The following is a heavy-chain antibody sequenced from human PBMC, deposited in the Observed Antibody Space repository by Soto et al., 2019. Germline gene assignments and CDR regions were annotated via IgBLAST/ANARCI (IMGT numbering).Heavy chain of an antibody. D-gene: IGHD5-18*01. Sequence: QVQLVQSGAEVKKPGSSVRVSCKASGGTFGNHAISWVRQSPGQGLEWLGGIIPVLGVGDNAQNFQGRVTITADASKSTAYLELSSLRSEDTALYYCAREAGYTYGYVFDYWGQGTLVTDSS. J-gene: IGHJ4*02. V-gene: IGHV1-69*01. CDR1: GGTFGNHA. CDR2: IIPVLGVG. CDR3: AREAGYTYGYVFDY.